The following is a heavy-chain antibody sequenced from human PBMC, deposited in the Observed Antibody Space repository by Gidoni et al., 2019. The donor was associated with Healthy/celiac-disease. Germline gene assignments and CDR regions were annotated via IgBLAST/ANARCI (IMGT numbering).Heavy chain of an antibody. CDR1: GFTFSSYG. CDR3: ARGIQLWRKIDY. V-gene: IGHV3-33*01. Sequence: QVQLVESGGGVVQPGRSLRLSCAASGFTFSSYGMHWVRQAPGKGLEWVAVIWYDGSNKYYADSVKGRFTISRDNSKNTLYLQMNSLRAEDTAVYYCARGIQLWRKIDYWGQGTLVTVSS. D-gene: IGHD5-18*01. J-gene: IGHJ4*02. CDR2: IWYDGSNK.